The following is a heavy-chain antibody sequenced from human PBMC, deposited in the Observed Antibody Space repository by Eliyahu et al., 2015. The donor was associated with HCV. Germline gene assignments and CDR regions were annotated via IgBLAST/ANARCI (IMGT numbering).Heavy chain of an antibody. CDR1: GFTFSSNS. D-gene: IGHD4/OR15-4a*01. Sequence: EVQLLESGGGLVQPGGSLKLSCAASGFTFSSNSMSWVRQAPGEGLEWVSSISGRDGSTYYADSVKGRFTISRDISKNTLYLQMDSLRVDDTAVYYCAKLTSNWGLGTLVTVSS. J-gene: IGHJ4*02. CDR2: ISGRDGST. V-gene: IGHV3-23*01. CDR3: AKLTSN.